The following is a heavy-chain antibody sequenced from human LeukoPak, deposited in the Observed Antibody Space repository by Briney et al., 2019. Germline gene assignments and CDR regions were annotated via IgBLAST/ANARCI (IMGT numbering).Heavy chain of an antibody. Sequence: SETLSLTCTVSGGSISSYYWSWIRQPPGKGLEWIGYIYYSGSTNHNPSLKSRVTISVDTSKNQFSLKLSSVTAADTAVYYCARASCRGGSCYSGHNWFDPWGQGTLVTVSS. CDR1: GGSISSYY. D-gene: IGHD2-15*01. CDR3: ARASCRGGSCYSGHNWFDP. J-gene: IGHJ5*02. V-gene: IGHV4-59*01. CDR2: IYYSGST.